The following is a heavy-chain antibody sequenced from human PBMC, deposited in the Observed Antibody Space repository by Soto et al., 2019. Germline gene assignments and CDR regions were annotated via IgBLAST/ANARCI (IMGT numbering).Heavy chain of an antibody. D-gene: IGHD2-21*02. J-gene: IGHJ6*03. CDR1: GFSFDDYA. CDR3: AKETLQLVTPGSYYFYFMDV. Sequence: EVQVVKSGGGLVQPGRSLRLSCAASGFSFDDYAMHWVRQAPGKGLEWISGITWNSGSIEYADSVKGRFTISRDNAKNSLYLQMNSLRVEDTALYYCAKETLQLVTPGSYYFYFMDVWGKGTTVTVSS. CDR2: ITWNSGSI. V-gene: IGHV3-9*01.